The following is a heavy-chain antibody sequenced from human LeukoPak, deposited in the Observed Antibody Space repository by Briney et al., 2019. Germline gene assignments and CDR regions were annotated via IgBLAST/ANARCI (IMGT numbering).Heavy chain of an antibody. CDR3: SRESGPFCPFGY. D-gene: IGHD1-26*01. CDR2: ISLAGQT. CDR1: GGXISGTNC. Sequence: SETLSLTCVVSGGXISGTNCWSWVRQPPGQGMEWIGEISLAGQTNYNPSLNGRVTMSLDKSSNQLSLHLTSVTAADTATYYCSRESGPFCPFGYWGQGTLVIVSS. J-gene: IGHJ4*02. V-gene: IGHV4/OR15-8*02.